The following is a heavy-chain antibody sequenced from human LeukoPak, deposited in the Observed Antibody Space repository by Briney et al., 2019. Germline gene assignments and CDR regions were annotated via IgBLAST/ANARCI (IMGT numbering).Heavy chain of an antibody. CDR3: TSLCTSCYYYDAFDI. D-gene: IGHD2-2*01. CDR2: IRSKANSYAT. Sequence: GGSLRLSCAASGFTFSGSAMHWVRQASGKGLEWVGRIRSKANSYATAYAASVKGRFIISRDDSKNTAYLQMNSLKTEDTAVYYCTSLCTSCYYYDAFDIWGQGTMVTVSS. J-gene: IGHJ3*02. V-gene: IGHV3-73*01. CDR1: GFTFSGSA.